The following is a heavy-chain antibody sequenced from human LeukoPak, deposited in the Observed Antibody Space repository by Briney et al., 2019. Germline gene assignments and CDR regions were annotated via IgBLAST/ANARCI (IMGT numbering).Heavy chain of an antibody. Sequence: GGSLRLSCAASGFTFSNYWMSWVRQAPGKGLEWVANIKQDGSEKHYVDSVKGRFTISRDNAKNSLYLQMNSLRAEDTAVYYCARGGGAPDYWGQGTLVTVSS. J-gene: IGHJ4*02. CDR2: IKQDGSEK. V-gene: IGHV3-7*01. CDR1: GFTFSNYW. D-gene: IGHD1-26*01. CDR3: ARGGGAPDY.